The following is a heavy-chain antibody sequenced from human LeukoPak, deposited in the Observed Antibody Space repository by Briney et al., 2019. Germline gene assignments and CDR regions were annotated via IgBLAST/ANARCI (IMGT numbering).Heavy chain of an antibody. CDR3: ARDVWVGYCSSTSCPTGY. V-gene: IGHV3-21*01. D-gene: IGHD2-2*01. CDR1: RFTFSSYS. Sequence: GGSLRLSCAASRFTFSSYSMNWVRQAPGKGLEWVSSISSSSSYIYYADSVKGRFTISRDNAKNSLYLQMNSLRAEDTAVYYCARDVWVGYCSSTSCPTGYWGQGTLVTVSS. CDR2: ISSSSSYI. J-gene: IGHJ4*02.